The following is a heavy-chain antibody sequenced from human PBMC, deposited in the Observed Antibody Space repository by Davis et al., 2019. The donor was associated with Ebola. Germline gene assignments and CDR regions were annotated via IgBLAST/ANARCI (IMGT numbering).Heavy chain of an antibody. V-gene: IGHV4-39*01. CDR2: IYSSSIT. Sequence: SETLSLTCTVSGGSISSSNYHWSWIRQPPGKGLEWMGSIYSSSITYDNPSLKSRVTVSLDKSKNQFSLKLTSVTAADTAVYYCVRHPVGLTDAFDVWGQGRLVAVSS. D-gene: IGHD1-26*01. CDR3: VRHPVGLTDAFDV. CDR1: GGSISSSNYH. J-gene: IGHJ3*01.